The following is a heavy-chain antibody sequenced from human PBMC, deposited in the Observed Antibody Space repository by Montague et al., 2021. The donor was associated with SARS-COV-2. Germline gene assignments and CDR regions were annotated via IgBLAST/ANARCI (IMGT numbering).Heavy chain of an antibody. D-gene: IGHD4-11*01. Sequence: SETLSLTCTVSGYSISSGYYWGWIRQPPGKGLEWIGSIYHSGSTYYNPSLKSRVTISVDTSKNQFPLKLSSVTAADTAVYYCARDDYTPGDYYYYYGMDVWGQGTTVTVSS. CDR1: GYSISSGYY. V-gene: IGHV4-38-2*02. J-gene: IGHJ6*02. CDR3: ARDDYTPGDYYYYYGMDV. CDR2: IYHSGST.